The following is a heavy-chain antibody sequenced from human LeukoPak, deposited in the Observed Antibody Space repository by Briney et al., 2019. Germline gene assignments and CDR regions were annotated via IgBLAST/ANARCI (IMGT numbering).Heavy chain of an antibody. CDR2: INPNSGGT. J-gene: IGHJ4*02. D-gene: IGHD2-2*01. V-gene: IGHV1-2*02. CDR1: AYTFTGYY. Sequence: ASVKVSCKASAYTFTGYYLHWVRQAPGQGVQWMGWINPNSGGTNYGQDFQGRVTMTRDTSISTGYMELSRLTSDDTAVYYCARHCSSTSCYWDYFDYWGQGTLVTVSS. CDR3: ARHCSSTSCYWDYFDY.